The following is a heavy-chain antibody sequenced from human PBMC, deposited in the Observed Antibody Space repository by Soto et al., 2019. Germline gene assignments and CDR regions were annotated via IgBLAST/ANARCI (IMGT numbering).Heavy chain of an antibody. CDR1: GGSISRFY. J-gene: IGHJ4*02. D-gene: IGHD3-3*01. Sequence: QVQLQESGPRLVKASETLSLTSIVSGGSISRFYWSWIRQPPGKGLEWLAYMYSSGSTNYNPSLNSRVTISAHQSKNQFSLKLSSVSAADTAVYYCAIGPLMRSGYYIGFDVWGQGALVAVSS. CDR3: AIGPLMRSGYYIGFDV. CDR2: MYSSGST. V-gene: IGHV4-59*01.